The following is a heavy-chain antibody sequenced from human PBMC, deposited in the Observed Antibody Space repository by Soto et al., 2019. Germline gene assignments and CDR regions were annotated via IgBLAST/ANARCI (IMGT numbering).Heavy chain of an antibody. D-gene: IGHD1-26*01. J-gene: IGHJ4*02. Sequence: PGGSLRLFGTASGFTFSRYEMTWVRQAPGKGLEWISYITSGGTTYYADSAKGRFTISRDNAKNSLYLHLNSLTAEDTAIYYCARVLYATWSSFDYWGQGTLVTVSS. CDR1: GFTFSRYE. CDR2: ITSGGTT. V-gene: IGHV3-48*03. CDR3: ARVLYATWSSFDY.